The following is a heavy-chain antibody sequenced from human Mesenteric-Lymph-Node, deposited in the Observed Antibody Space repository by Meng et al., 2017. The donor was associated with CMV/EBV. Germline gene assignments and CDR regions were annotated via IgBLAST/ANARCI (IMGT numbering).Heavy chain of an antibody. Sequence: GGSLRLSCEASGFTFSTYVMNWVRQAPGKGLEWVSSITSSSTYIYYADSVRGRFTISRDNAKNSLYLQMNSLRAEDTAVYFCARVYYGTDAFDVWGQGTMVTVSS. V-gene: IGHV3-21*01. D-gene: IGHD3-3*01. CDR3: ARVYYGTDAFDV. CDR2: ITSSSTYI. CDR1: GFTFSTYV. J-gene: IGHJ3*01.